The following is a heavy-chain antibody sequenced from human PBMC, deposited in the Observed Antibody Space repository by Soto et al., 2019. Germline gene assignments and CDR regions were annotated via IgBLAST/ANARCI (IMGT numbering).Heavy chain of an antibody. CDR2: TWYDGSNK. D-gene: IGHD6-19*01. CDR3: ARGASAVAASFDC. Sequence: QVQLVESGGGVVHPGRSLRLSCTASGFTFSXXGMHWVRQAPGKGLEWVTMTWYDGSNKYYADSVKGRFTISRDNSKNTLYLQMNSLRDGDTAVYYCARGASAVAASFDCWGQGTLVSVSS. J-gene: IGHJ4*02. V-gene: IGHV3-33*01. CDR1: GFTFSXXG.